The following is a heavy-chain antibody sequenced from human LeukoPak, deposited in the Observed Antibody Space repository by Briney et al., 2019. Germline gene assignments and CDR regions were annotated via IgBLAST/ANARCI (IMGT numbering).Heavy chain of an antibody. D-gene: IGHD6-19*01. CDR2: INPNSGGT. V-gene: IGHV1-2*02. CDR3: ARAPQWHRWFDP. Sequence: ASVKVSCKASGYTFTGYYMHWVRQAPGQGLEWMGWINPNSGGTNYAQKFQGRVTMTRDTSISTAYMELSRLRSDDTAVYYCARAPQWHRWFDPWGQGTLVTVSS. CDR1: GYTFTGYY. J-gene: IGHJ5*02.